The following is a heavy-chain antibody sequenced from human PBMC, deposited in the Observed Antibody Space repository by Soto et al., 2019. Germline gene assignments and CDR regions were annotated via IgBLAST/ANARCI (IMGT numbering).Heavy chain of an antibody. D-gene: IGHD2-21*01. Sequence: PSETLSLTCDVSGDTISTGGYTWAWIRQPPGKALEWIGHTYHSGNPYYNPSLKSRVTISVDTSKNQFSLKLSSVTAADTAVYYCARLWGWYFDYWGQGTLVTVSS. J-gene: IGHJ4*02. CDR2: TYHSGNP. CDR3: ARLWGWYFDY. V-gene: IGHV4-30-2*02. CDR1: GDTISTGGYT.